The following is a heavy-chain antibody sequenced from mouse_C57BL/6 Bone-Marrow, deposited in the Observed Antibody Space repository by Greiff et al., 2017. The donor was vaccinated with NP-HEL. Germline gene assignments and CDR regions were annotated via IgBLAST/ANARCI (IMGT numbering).Heavy chain of an antibody. D-gene: IGHD1-1*01. CDR3: AHYYGSSYAWFAY. CDR2: IDPEDGET. Sequence: VQLKESGAELVKPGASVKLSCTASGFNIKDYYMHWVKQRTEQGLEWIGRIDPEDGETKYAPKFQGQATITADTSSNTAYLQLSSLTSEDTAVYYCAHYYGSSYAWFAYWGQGTLVTVSA. CDR1: GFNIKDYY. V-gene: IGHV14-2*01. J-gene: IGHJ3*01.